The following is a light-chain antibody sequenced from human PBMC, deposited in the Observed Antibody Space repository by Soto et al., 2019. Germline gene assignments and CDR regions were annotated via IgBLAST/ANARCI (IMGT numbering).Light chain of an antibody. CDR3: MQALQTPLT. J-gene: IGKJ4*01. CDR2: LGS. V-gene: IGKV2-28*01. CDR1: QSLLHSNGYNY. Sequence: DIVMTQSPLSLAVTPGDPASISCRSSQSLLHSNGYNYLDWYLQKPGQSPQLLIYLGSNRASGVPDRFSGSGSGTDFTLKISRVEAEDVGVYYCMQALQTPLTFGGGTKVEI.